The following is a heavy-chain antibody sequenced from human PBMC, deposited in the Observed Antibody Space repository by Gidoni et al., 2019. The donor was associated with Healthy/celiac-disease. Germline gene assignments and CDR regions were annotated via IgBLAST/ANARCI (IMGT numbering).Heavy chain of an antibody. CDR3: ARDRGYEDY. CDR2: IKQDGSEK. CDR1: GFTFSSYW. V-gene: IGHV3-7*01. Sequence: EVQLVESGGGLVQPGGSLRLYCEAYGFTFSSYWMSWVRQAPGKGREWVANIKQDGSEKYYVDSVKGRFTISRDNAKNSLYLQMNSLRAEDTAVYYCARDRGYEDYWGQGTLVTVSS. D-gene: IGHD6-13*01. J-gene: IGHJ4*02.